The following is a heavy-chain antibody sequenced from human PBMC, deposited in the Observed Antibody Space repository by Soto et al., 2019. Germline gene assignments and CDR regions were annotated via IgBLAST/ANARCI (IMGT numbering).Heavy chain of an antibody. J-gene: IGHJ5*02. D-gene: IGHD6-19*01. CDR2: IIPIFGTA. V-gene: IGHV1-69*01. CDR1: GGTFSSYA. CDR3: ARVGRGTVAWTLEGWFDP. Sequence: QVQLVQSGAEVKKPGSSVKVSCKASGGTFSSYAISWVRQAPGQGLEWMGGIIPIFGTANYAQKFQGRVTITADDSTSTAYMELSSLRSEDTAVYYCARVGRGTVAWTLEGWFDPWGQGTLVTVSS.